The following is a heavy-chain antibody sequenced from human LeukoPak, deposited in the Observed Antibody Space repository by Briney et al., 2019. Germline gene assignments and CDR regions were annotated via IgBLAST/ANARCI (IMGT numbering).Heavy chain of an antibody. J-gene: IGHJ4*02. Sequence: GGSLRLSCAASGFTFSSYAMSWVRQAPGKGLEWVANINPDESHKYYLDSVKGRFTISRDSAKNSLYLQMNSLGAEDTAMYYCARTRVSTLVTPFDYWGQGTLVTVSS. V-gene: IGHV3-7*01. CDR2: INPDESHK. D-gene: IGHD6-13*01. CDR1: GFTFSSYA. CDR3: ARTRVSTLVTPFDY.